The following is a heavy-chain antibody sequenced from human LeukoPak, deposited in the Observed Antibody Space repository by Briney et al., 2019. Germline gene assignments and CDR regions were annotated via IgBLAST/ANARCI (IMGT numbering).Heavy chain of an antibody. V-gene: IGHV1-46*01. D-gene: IGHD3-10*01. J-gene: IGHJ5*02. Sequence: GASVKVSCKASGYTFTSYYMHWVRQAPGQGLEWMGIINPSGGSTSYAQKFQGGVTMTRDTSTSTVYMELSSLRSEDTAVYYCARVPVIITMVRGVISTWFDPWGQGTLVTVSS. CDR2: INPSGGST. CDR3: ARVPVIITMVRGVISTWFDP. CDR1: GYTFTSYY.